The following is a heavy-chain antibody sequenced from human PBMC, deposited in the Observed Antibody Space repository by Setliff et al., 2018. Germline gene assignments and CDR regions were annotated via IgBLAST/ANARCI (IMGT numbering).Heavy chain of an antibody. V-gene: IGHV1-69*13. Sequence: SVKVSCKASGGTFSSYAISWVRQAPGQGLEWMGGIIPIFGTANYAQKFQGRVTITADESTSTAYMELSSLRSEDTAVYYCARAPMVRGVIIPSRYYYYYMDVWGKGTTVTAP. J-gene: IGHJ6*03. CDR1: GGTFSSYA. CDR3: ARAPMVRGVIIPSRYYYYYMDV. D-gene: IGHD3-10*01. CDR2: IIPIFGTA.